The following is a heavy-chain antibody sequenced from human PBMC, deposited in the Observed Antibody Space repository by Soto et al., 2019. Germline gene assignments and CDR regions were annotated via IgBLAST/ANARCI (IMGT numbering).Heavy chain of an antibody. Sequence: GASVKVSCKASGYTFTTYGISWVRQAPGQGLEWMGWISPYNGTTKYAEKFQGEMTMTTDTATSTAYMELSSLRSEDTAVYYCARDHRGCSGGSCYSGFDPWGQGTLVTVSS. J-gene: IGHJ5*02. CDR3: ARDHRGCSGGSCYSGFDP. D-gene: IGHD2-15*01. CDR2: ISPYNGTT. CDR1: GYTFTTYG. V-gene: IGHV1-18*04.